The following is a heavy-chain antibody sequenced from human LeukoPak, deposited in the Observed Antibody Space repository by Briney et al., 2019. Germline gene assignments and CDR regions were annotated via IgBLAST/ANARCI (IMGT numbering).Heavy chain of an antibody. Sequence: PGGSLRLSCAASGFTFSSYAMSWVHQAPGKGLEWVSAISGSGGSTYYADSVKGRFTISRDNSKNTLYLQMNSLRAEDTAVYYCAKDRRYRIAAADENWFDPWGQGTLVTVSS. CDR2: ISGSGGST. J-gene: IGHJ5*02. V-gene: IGHV3-23*01. D-gene: IGHD6-13*01. CDR1: GFTFSSYA. CDR3: AKDRRYRIAAADENWFDP.